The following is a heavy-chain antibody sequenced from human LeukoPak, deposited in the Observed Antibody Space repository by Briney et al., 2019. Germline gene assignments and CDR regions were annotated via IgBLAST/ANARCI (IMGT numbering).Heavy chain of an antibody. V-gene: IGHV4-59*08. CDR3: ARHTGGWGSFDY. CDR2: IYYSGST. D-gene: IGHD7-27*01. J-gene: IGHJ4*02. Sequence: SETLSLTCTVSGGSISSYYWSWIRQPPGKGLEWIGYIYYSGSTNYNPSLKSRVTISVDTSKNQFSLKLSSVTAADTAVYYCARHTGGWGSFDYWGQGRLVTVSS. CDR1: GGSISSYY.